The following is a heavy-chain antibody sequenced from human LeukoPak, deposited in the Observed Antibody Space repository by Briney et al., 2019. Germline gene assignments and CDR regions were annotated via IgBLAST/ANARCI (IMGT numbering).Heavy chain of an antibody. V-gene: IGHV3-23*01. Sequence: GGSLRLSCAASEFTFSRYAMSWVRQAPGKGLEWVSTISGTGGNTYYADSVKGRFTISRDNSKNTMYLQMNSLRAEDTAVYYCAIPIGGSITPGTFDYWGQGTLVTVSS. CDR3: AIPIGGSITPGTFDY. D-gene: IGHD2-2*01. J-gene: IGHJ4*02. CDR1: EFTFSRYA. CDR2: ISGTGGNT.